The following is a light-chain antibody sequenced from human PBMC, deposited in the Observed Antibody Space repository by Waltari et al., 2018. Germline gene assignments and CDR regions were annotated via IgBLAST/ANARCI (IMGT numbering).Light chain of an antibody. V-gene: IGLV2-14*03. CDR3: SSYSTSSSLIL. J-gene: IGLJ2*01. CDR1: RRYVGGHDY. CDR2: DVN. Sequence: QSALSPPASVSGSPGQSITLPCHGARRYVGGHDYVSWYQQHPGKAPKLIIRDVNNRPSGVSNRFSGSKSGNTASLTISGLQAEDEADYYCSSYSTSSSLILFGEGTKVTVL.